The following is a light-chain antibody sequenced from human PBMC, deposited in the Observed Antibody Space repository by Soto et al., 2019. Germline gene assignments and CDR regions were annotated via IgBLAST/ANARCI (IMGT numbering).Light chain of an antibody. CDR2: VAS. CDR1: QSVNQK. CDR3: QQFNNWPHT. J-gene: IGKJ5*01. V-gene: IGKV3-15*01. Sequence: ELVLTQSPATLSVSPGERATLSCRASQSVNQKLGWYQQKPGQAPRLLIYVASYRATGIPARFSGSGSGTEYTLTISNLQAEDFAVYYCQQFNNWPHTLGQGTRLEIK.